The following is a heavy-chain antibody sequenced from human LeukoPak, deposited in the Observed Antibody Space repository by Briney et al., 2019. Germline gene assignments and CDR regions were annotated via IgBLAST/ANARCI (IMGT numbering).Heavy chain of an antibody. CDR3: ARGQLRFPNYYYYGMDV. V-gene: IGHV3-33*08. CDR2: IWYDGSNK. Sequence: GRSLRLSCAASGFSFSSYGMHWVRQAPGKGLEWVAVIWYDGSNKYYADSVKGRFTISRDNSKNTLYLQMNSLRAEDTAVYYCARGQLRFPNYYYYGMDVWGQGTTVTVSS. J-gene: IGHJ6*02. CDR1: GFSFSSYG. D-gene: IGHD3-3*01.